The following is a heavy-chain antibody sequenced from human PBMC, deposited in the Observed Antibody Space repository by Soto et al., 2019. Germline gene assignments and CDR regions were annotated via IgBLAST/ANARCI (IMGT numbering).Heavy chain of an antibody. J-gene: IGHJ6*02. CDR2: IYYSGST. V-gene: IGHV4-59*12. CDR3: ARGGATVTTMEYYYYGMDV. CDR1: GGSISSYY. D-gene: IGHD4-17*01. Sequence: PSETLSLTCTVSGGSISSYYWNWIRQPPGKGLEWIGYIYYSGSTNYNPSLKSRVTISVDTSKNQFSLKLSSVTAADTAVYYCARGGATVTTMEYYYYGMDVWGQGTTVTVSS.